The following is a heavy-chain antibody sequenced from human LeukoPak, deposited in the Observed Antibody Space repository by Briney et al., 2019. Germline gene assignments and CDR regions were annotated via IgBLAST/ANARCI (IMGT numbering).Heavy chain of an antibody. D-gene: IGHD3-16*01. CDR3: AREEDYYDYVWGCHY. CDR2: INPNSGGT. Sequence: PWASVKVSCKASGYTFTSYDINWVRQATGQGLEWMGRINPNSGGTNYAQKFQGRVTMTRDTSISTAYMEQSRLRSDDTAVYYCAREEDYYDYVWGCHYWGQGTLVTVSS. J-gene: IGHJ4*02. CDR1: GYTFTSYD. V-gene: IGHV1-2*06.